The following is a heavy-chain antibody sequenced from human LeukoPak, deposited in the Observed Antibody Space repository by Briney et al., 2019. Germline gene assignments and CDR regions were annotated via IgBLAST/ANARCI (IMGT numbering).Heavy chain of an antibody. V-gene: IGHV4-4*07. J-gene: IGHJ5*02. Sequence: PSENLSLTCTVSGGSISSYYWSWIRQPAGKGLEWIGRIYTSGSTNYNPSLKSRVTMSVDTSKNQFSLKLSSVTAADTAVYYCARDYYDSSGYRNWFDPWGQGALVTVSS. CDR1: GGSISSYY. CDR2: IYTSGST. CDR3: ARDYYDSSGYRNWFDP. D-gene: IGHD3-22*01.